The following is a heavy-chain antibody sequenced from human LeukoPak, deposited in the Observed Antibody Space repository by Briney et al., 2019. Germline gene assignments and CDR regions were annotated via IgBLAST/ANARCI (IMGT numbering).Heavy chain of an antibody. V-gene: IGHV3-74*01. CDR2: INPDGSTT. Sequence: GESLRLSCAASGFTFSRYWIHWVRQAPGKGLEWVSRINPDGSTTTYADSVKGRFTNSRDNAKNTVYLQMNSLRAEDTAVYYCARVLSGSWDWFDPWGQGTLVTVSS. CDR3: ARVLSGSWDWFDP. J-gene: IGHJ5*02. D-gene: IGHD3-22*01. CDR1: GFTFSRYW.